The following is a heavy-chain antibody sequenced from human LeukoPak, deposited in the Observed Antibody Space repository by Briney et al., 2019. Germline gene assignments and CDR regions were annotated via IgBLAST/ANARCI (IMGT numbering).Heavy chain of an antibody. CDR1: GFTFSKYW. V-gene: IGHV3-74*01. J-gene: IGHJ4*02. CDR3: ATKQWLAPPPDS. D-gene: IGHD6-19*01. CDR2: INTDGTGT. Sequence: GGSLRLSCAASGFTFSKYWMLWVRQAPGKGLESVSRINTDGTGTTYADSVKGRFTVSRDNADNTMFLQMNSARDEDTAVYYCATKQWLAPPPDSWGQGTPVTVSS.